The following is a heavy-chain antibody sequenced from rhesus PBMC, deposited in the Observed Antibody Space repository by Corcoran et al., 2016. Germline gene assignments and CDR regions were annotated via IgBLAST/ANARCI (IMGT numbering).Heavy chain of an antibody. CDR1: GGSFSGYY. CDR2: ISGSSGST. CDR3: ARDGCSGTYCYGFDY. J-gene: IGHJ4*01. D-gene: IGHD2-27*01. Sequence: QVQLQESGPGLVKPSETLSLTCAVSGGSFSGYYWGWIRQPPGKGLEWIGYISGSSGSTDYNPSLKSRVTISTDTSKNQFSLKLSSVTAADTAVYYCARDGCSGTYCYGFDYWGQGVLVTVSS. V-gene: IGHV4-165*01.